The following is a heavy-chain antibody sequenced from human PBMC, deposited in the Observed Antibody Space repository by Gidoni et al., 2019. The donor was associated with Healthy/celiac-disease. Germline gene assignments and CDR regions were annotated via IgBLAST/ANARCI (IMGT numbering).Heavy chain of an antibody. CDR3: AKVISVLLWFGELD. CDR1: GFTFSSYA. V-gene: IGHV3-23*01. J-gene: IGHJ4*02. D-gene: IGHD3-10*01. CDR2: ISGSGGST. Sequence: EVQLLESGGGLVQPGGSLRLSFAASGFTFSSYAMSWVRQAPGKGLEWVSAISGSGGSTYYADSVKGRFTISRDNSKNTLYLQMNSLRAEDTAVYYCAKVISVLLWFGELDWGQGTLVTVSS.